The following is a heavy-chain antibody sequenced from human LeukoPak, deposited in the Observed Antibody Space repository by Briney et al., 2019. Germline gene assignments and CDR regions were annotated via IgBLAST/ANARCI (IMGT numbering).Heavy chain of an antibody. D-gene: IGHD3-3*01. Sequence: ASVKPSCKASGHTFTSFGISWVRQAPGQRLEWMGWTSAYNGNTNYAQKLQGRVTMTTDTSTSTAYMELRSLRSDDTAVYYCARGRDDDLWSGYYTGDVHNWYDPWGQGTLVTVSS. CDR2: TSAYNGNT. CDR3: ARGRDDDLWSGYYTGDVHNWYDP. V-gene: IGHV1-18*01. CDR1: GHTFTSFG. J-gene: IGHJ5*02.